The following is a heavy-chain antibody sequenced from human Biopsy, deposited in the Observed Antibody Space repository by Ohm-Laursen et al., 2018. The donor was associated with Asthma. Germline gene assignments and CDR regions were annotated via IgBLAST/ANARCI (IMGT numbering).Heavy chain of an antibody. CDR1: GYTFINYA. Sequence: GASVKVSCKASGYTFINYAIHWVRQAPGQRLEWMGWIDAGNGNTKYSQKFQGRVTISRDTSASTAYMDLSSLRSEDTAVYYCARTYYDFLTGQVNDAFAMWGQGTMVTVSS. CDR2: IDAGNGNT. D-gene: IGHD3-9*01. J-gene: IGHJ3*02. CDR3: ARTYYDFLTGQVNDAFAM. V-gene: IGHV1-3*01.